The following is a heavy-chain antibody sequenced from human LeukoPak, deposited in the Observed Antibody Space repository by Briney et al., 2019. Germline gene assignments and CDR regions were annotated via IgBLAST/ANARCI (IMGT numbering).Heavy chain of an antibody. CDR3: ARADITGTTPLDY. CDR1: GGSISSGGYY. V-gene: IGHV4-30-2*01. Sequence: PSETLSLTCTVSGGSISSGGYYWSWIRQPPGKGLEWIGYIYHSGSTYYNPSLKSRVTISVDRSKNQFSLKLSSVTAADTAVYYCARADITGTTPLDYWGQGTLVTVSS. J-gene: IGHJ4*02. D-gene: IGHD1-7*01. CDR2: IYHSGST.